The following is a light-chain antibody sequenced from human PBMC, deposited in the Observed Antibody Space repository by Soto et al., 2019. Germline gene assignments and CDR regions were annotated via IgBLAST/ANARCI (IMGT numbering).Light chain of an antibody. V-gene: IGKV2-28*01. Sequence: DIVMTQSPLSLPVTPGEPASISCRSSQSLRYSNGYNCLDWYLQKPGQSPQLLIYLGSNRASGVPDRFSGSGSGTDFTLKISRVEAEDVGVYYCMQALQTPLTFGQGTRLEIK. CDR3: MQALQTPLT. CDR1: QSLRYSNGYNC. CDR2: LGS. J-gene: IGKJ5*01.